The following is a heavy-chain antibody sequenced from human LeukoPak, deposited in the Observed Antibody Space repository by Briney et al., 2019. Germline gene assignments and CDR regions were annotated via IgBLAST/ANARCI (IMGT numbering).Heavy chain of an antibody. CDR1: GFTFSNYW. Sequence: GGSLRLSCASSGFTFSNYWMSWVRQAPGKGLEWVAVISYDGSNKYYADSVKGRFTISRDNSKNTLYLQMNSLRAEDTAVYYCAKDGGYCSGGSCYNWFDPWGQGTLVTVSS. CDR3: AKDGGYCSGGSCYNWFDP. D-gene: IGHD2-15*01. V-gene: IGHV3-30*18. CDR2: ISYDGSNK. J-gene: IGHJ5*02.